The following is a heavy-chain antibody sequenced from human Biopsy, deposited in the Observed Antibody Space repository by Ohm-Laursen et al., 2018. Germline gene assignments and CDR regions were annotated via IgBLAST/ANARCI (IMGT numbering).Heavy chain of an antibody. V-gene: IGHV4-59*01. CDR2: ISYTGGI. CDR3: ARMPHFDY. D-gene: IGHD2-2*01. J-gene: IGHJ4*02. Sequence: TLSLACAVSGGSISNYFWTWIRKSPGKGLEWLAYISYTGGITSNPSLNGRATMSLDTSKNQFSLRLIYVTAADTAVYYCARMPHFDYWGQGILVTVSS. CDR1: GGSISNYF.